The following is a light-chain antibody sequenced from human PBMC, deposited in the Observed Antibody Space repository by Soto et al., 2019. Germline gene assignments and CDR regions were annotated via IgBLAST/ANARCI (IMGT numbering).Light chain of an antibody. Sequence: QSALTQPASVSGSPGLSITISCTGTSSDVGSYNLVSWYQQHPGKAPKLMIYEGSKRPSGVSNRFSGSKSGNTASLTISGLQAEDEADYYCCSYAGSSTWVFGGGTKVTVL. CDR3: CSYAGSSTWV. J-gene: IGLJ3*02. CDR1: SSDVGSYNL. CDR2: EGS. V-gene: IGLV2-23*01.